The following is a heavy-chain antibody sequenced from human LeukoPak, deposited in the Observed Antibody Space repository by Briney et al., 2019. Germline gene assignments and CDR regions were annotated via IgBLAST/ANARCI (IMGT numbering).Heavy chain of an antibody. V-gene: IGHV3-21*01. J-gene: IGHJ4*02. D-gene: IGHD4-11*01. Sequence: GGSLRLSCAASGFTFSSYSMNWVRQAPGKGLEWVSPISSSSSYIYYADSVKGRFTISRDNAKNSLYLQMNSLRAEDTAVYYCARDGGPTVTLPIDYWGQGTLVTVSS. CDR3: ARDGGPTVTLPIDY. CDR1: GFTFSSYS. CDR2: ISSSSSYI.